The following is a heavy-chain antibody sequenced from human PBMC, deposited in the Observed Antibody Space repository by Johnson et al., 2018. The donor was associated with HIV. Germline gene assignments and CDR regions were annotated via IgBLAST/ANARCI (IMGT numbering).Heavy chain of an antibody. Sequence: VQVVESGGGLAQPGGALRLSCAASGFTFSSYAMSWVRQAPGKGLEWVSGISSSGSTIYYADSVKGRFTISRDDAKNSLYLQMNSLRVEDTAVYYCASADVFDIWGQGTVVTVSS. CDR3: ASADVFDI. CDR2: ISSSGSTI. J-gene: IGHJ3*02. CDR1: GFTFSSYA. V-gene: IGHV3-48*04.